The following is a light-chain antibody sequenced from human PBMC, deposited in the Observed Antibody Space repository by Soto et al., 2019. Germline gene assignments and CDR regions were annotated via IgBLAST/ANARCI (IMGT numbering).Light chain of an antibody. CDR3: AAWDDSLNGVI. V-gene: IGLV1-44*01. CDR1: NSNIGSNT. Sequence: QYVLTQPPSASGTPGQGVTISCSGSNSNIGSNTVNWYQQLPGTAPKLLIFNNNQRPSGVPDRFSGSKSGTSASLAVSGLQSEDEADYYCAAWDDSLNGVIFGGGTKLTVL. J-gene: IGLJ2*01. CDR2: NNN.